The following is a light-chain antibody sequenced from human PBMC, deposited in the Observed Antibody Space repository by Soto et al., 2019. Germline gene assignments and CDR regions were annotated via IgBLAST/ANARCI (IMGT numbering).Light chain of an antibody. CDR3: CSYTSSSTHV. J-gene: IGLJ1*01. Sequence: QSALTQPASVSGSPGQSITISCTGTSSDVGGYNFVSWYQQHPGKVPTLMIFDVNRRPSGVSDRFSGSKSGNTASLTISGLQAEDEGDYYCCSYTSSSTHVLGSGTKVTVL. CDR2: DVN. CDR1: SSDVGGYNF. V-gene: IGLV2-14*03.